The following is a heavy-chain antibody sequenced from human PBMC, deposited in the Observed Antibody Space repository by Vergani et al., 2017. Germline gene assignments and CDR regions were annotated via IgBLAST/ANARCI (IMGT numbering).Heavy chain of an antibody. CDR3: ARAPTIFGVVIGWFDP. V-gene: IGHV4-30-4*08. CDR1: GGSISSGDYY. J-gene: IGHJ5*02. Sequence: QVQLQESGPGLVKPSQTLSLTCTVSGGSISSGDYYWSWIRQPPGKGLEWLGYIYYSGSTYYNPSLKSRVTISVDTSKNPFSLKLSSVNAADTAVYYCARAPTIFGVVIGWFDPWGQGTLVTVSS. D-gene: IGHD3-3*01. CDR2: IYYSGST.